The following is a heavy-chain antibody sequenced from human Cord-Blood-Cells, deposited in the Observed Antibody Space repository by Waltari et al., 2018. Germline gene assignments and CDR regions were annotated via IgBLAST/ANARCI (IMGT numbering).Heavy chain of an antibody. CDR1: GFTVSSTY. CDR3: AREHCGGDCFDY. CDR2: IYSGGST. J-gene: IGHJ4*02. V-gene: IGHV3-53*02. D-gene: IGHD2-21*01. Sequence: EVQLVETGGGLIQPGGSLRLSCAAYGFTVSSTYMSWVRQAPWKGLEWVSVIYSGGSTYYADSVKGRFTISRDNSKNTLYLQMNSLRAEDTAVYYCAREHCGGDCFDYWGQGTLVTVSS.